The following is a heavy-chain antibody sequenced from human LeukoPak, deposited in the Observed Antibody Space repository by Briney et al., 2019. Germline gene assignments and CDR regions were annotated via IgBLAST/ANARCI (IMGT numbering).Heavy chain of an antibody. CDR3: ATSESQTKFDY. CDR1: GYSFTSYW. V-gene: IGHV5-51*01. CDR2: IYPGDSDT. J-gene: IGHJ4*02. D-gene: IGHD1/OR15-1a*01. Sequence: GESLKISCKGSGYSFTSYWIGWVRQMPGKGLEWMGIIYPGDSDTRYSPSFQGQVTISADKSINTAYLKWSSLKASDTAIYFCATSESQTKFDYWGQGTLVTVSS.